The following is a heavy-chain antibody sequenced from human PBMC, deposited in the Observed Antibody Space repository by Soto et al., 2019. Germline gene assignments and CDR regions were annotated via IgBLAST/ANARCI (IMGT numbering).Heavy chain of an antibody. CDR2: IKSKTDGGTT. D-gene: IGHD3-9*01. V-gene: IGHV3-15*07. Sequence: PGGSLRLSCAASGFTLSTYDMNWVRQAPGKGLEWVGRIKSKTDGGTTDYAAPVKGRFTISRDDSKNTLYLQMNSLKTEDTAVYYCTTPAHFDWSNYYYGMDVWGQGTTVTVSS. J-gene: IGHJ6*02. CDR3: TTPAHFDWSNYYYGMDV. CDR1: GFTLSTYD.